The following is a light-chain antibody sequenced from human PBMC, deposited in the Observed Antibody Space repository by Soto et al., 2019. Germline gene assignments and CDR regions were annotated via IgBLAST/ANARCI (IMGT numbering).Light chain of an antibody. Sequence: EIVMTQSPATLSVSPGERVTISCRASQSVSSNLAWYQQKPGQAPRLLIYDASTRATGFPARFSGSGSGTDFTLTISSLQSEDFVVYYCQQYNSWPPITFGQGTRLDIK. CDR1: QSVSSN. CDR3: QQYNSWPPIT. CDR2: DAS. J-gene: IGKJ5*01. V-gene: IGKV3-15*01.